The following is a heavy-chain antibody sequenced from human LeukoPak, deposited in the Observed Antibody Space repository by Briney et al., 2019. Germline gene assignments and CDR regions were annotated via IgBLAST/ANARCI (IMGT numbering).Heavy chain of an antibody. CDR3: AKDRVPDYGDYYFDY. Sequence: PGGSLRLSCAASGFTFSSYAMSWVRQAPGKGLEWVSAISGSGGSTYYADSVKGRFTISRDNSKNTLYLQMNSLRAEDTAVYHCAKDRVPDYGDYYFDYWGQGTLVTVSS. CDR1: GFTFSSYA. CDR2: ISGSGGST. V-gene: IGHV3-23*01. D-gene: IGHD4-17*01. J-gene: IGHJ4*02.